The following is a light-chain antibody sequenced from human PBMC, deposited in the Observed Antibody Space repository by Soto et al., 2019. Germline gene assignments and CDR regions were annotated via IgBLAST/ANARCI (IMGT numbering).Light chain of an antibody. CDR3: LQYGTPRWT. CDR2: GAS. J-gene: IGKJ1*01. Sequence: EVVLTQSPGTLSFSPGERVTLSCAASQSGPATYLAWYQQKPGQAPRLLIYGASNRATGIPDRFTGSGSGTDSTLTVSSMEPEDFAVYFCLQYGTPRWTFGQGARVEIK. V-gene: IGKV3-20*01. CDR1: QSGPATY.